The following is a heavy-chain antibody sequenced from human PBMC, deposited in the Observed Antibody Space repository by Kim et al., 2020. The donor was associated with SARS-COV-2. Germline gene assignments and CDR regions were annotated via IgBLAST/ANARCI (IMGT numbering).Heavy chain of an antibody. Sequence: SETLSLTCTVSGGSISSYYWSWIRQPPGKGLEWIGYIYYSGSTNYNPSLKSRVTISVDTSKNQFSLKLSSVTAADTAVYYCARDRYNWNDGREKIDAFDIWGQGTMVTVSS. CDR1: GGSISSYY. CDR3: ARDRYNWNDGREKIDAFDI. CDR2: IYYSGST. J-gene: IGHJ3*02. V-gene: IGHV4-59*01. D-gene: IGHD1-1*01.